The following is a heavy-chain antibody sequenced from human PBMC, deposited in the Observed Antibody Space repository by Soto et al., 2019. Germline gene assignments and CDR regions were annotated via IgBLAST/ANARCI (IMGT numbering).Heavy chain of an antibody. V-gene: IGHV1-69*01. D-gene: IGHD3-10*01. CDR1: GGTFSSYA. J-gene: IGHJ6*02. CDR3: ARAPTMVRGVIMSNYYYGMDV. Sequence: QVQLVQSGAEVKKPGSSVKVSCKASGGTFSSYAISWVRQAPGQGLEWMGGIIPIFGTANYAQKFQGRVTITADESTSTAYLELSSLRPEDTAVYYCARAPTMVRGVIMSNYYYGMDVWGQGTTVTVSS. CDR2: IIPIFGTA.